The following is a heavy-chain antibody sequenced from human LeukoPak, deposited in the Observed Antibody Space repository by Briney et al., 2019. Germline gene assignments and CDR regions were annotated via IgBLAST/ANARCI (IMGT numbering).Heavy chain of an antibody. Sequence: GGSLRLSCAVSGFTVSSSYMSWVRQAPGKGLEWVSVIYSGGSTYYADSVKGRFTISRDNSKNTLYLQMNSLRAEDTAVYYCARGGGYRPFDPWGQGTLVTVSS. D-gene: IGHD3-16*02. CDR1: GFTVSSSY. V-gene: IGHV3-53*01. J-gene: IGHJ5*02. CDR3: ARGGGYRPFDP. CDR2: IYSGGST.